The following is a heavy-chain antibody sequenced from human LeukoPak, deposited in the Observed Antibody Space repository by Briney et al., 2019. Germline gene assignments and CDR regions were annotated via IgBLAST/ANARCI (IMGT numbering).Heavy chain of an antibody. V-gene: IGHV3-20*04. Sequence: PGGSLRLSCAASGFTFDDYGMSWVRQAPGKGLEWVSGNWNGGNTGYADSVTGRFTISRDNVKNSLYLQMNSLRAEDTALYYCARAPGVRYYYYMDVWGKGTTVTISS. CDR1: GFTFDDYG. D-gene: IGHD2-8*01. CDR3: ARAPGVRYYYYMDV. CDR2: NWNGGNT. J-gene: IGHJ6*03.